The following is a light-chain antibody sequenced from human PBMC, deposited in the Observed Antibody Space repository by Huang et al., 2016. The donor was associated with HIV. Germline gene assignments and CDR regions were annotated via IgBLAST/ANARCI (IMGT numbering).Light chain of an antibody. CDR1: QDIGKY. CDR3: QHYDSLPPWT. CDR2: DAS. V-gene: IGKV1-33*01. Sequence: DIQMTQSPSSLSASVGDRVTITCQASQDIGKYLNWYQQKPGQVPILLIFDASNLETGVPSRFSGSGSGTDFTFTITTLQPEDIATYYCQHYDSLPPWTFGQGTRVQI. J-gene: IGKJ1*01.